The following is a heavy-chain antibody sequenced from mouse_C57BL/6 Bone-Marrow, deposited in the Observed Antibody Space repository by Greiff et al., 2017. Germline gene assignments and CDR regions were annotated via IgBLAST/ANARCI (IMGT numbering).Heavy chain of an antibody. CDR2: IDPENGDT. CDR1: GFNIKDDY. J-gene: IGHJ1*03. Sequence: VQLKESGAELVRPGASVKLSCTASGFNIKDDYMHWVKQRPEQGLEWIGWIDPENGDTEYASKFQGKATIPADTSSNTAYLQLSSLTSEDTAVYYCTPYYYGSSYGYFDVWGTGTTVTVSS. CDR3: TPYYYGSSYGYFDV. D-gene: IGHD1-1*01. V-gene: IGHV14-4*01.